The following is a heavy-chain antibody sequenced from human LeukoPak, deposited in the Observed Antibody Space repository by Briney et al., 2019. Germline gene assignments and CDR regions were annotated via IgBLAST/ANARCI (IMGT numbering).Heavy chain of an antibody. V-gene: IGHV4-34*01. CDR2: INHSGST. J-gene: IGHJ1*01. CDR3: ARGINPALRGVIYFQH. CDR1: GGSFSGYY. Sequence: PSETLSLTCAVSGGSFSGYYWSWVRQPPRKGLGWIGEINHSGSTNYNPSLKSRVTISVDKSKNQFSLSLSSVTAADTAVYYCARGINPALRGVIYFQHWGQGTLVTVSS. D-gene: IGHD3-10*01.